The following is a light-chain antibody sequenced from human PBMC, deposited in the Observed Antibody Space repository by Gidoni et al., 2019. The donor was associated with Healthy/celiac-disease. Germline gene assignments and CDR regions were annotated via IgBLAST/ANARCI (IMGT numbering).Light chain of an antibody. Sequence: DIPITQSPPFLSASVGDTVTLTCRASQGISSYLAWYQQKPGKAPKLLIYAASTLQSGVPSRFSGSGSGTEFTLTISSLQPEDFATYYCKQLNSYRRLTFGGGTKVEIK. J-gene: IGKJ4*01. V-gene: IGKV1-9*01. CDR3: KQLNSYRRLT. CDR1: QGISSY. CDR2: AAS.